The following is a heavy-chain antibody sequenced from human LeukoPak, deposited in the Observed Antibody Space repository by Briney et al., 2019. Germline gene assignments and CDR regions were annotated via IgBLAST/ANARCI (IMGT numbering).Heavy chain of an antibody. CDR1: GGSISSYY. CDR2: IYYSGST. V-gene: IGHV4-59*01. CDR3: ARVLLGDAFDI. D-gene: IGHD1/OR15-1a*01. J-gene: IGHJ3*02. Sequence: SETLSLTCTVSGGSISSYYWSWLRQPPGKGLEWIGYIYYSGSTNYNPSLKSRVTISVDTSKNQFSLKLSSVTAADTAVYYCARVLLGDAFDIWGQGTMVTVSS.